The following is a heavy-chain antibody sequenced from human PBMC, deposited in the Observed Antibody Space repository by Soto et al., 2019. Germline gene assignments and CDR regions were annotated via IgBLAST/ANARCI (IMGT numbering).Heavy chain of an antibody. CDR1: GGYISSYY. CDR2: IFSSGST. CDR3: ARERGVGGSTGDYDQ. V-gene: IGHV4-4*07. Sequence: SETLSLTCSVSGGYISSYYWSWIRQPAGKGLEWIGRIFSSGSTHYNPSLKSRVTMSVDTSKNQISLRLTSVTAADTAVYYCARERGVGGSTGDYDQWGQGTRVTVSS. D-gene: IGHD5-12*01. J-gene: IGHJ4*02.